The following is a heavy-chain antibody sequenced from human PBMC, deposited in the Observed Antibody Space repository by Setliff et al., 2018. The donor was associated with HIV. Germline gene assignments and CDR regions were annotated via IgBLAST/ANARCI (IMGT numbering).Heavy chain of an antibody. Sequence: PSETLSLTCTVSGGSISNYYWSWIRQPPGKGLEWIGNIYYSGSTKYNPSLKSRVTISVDTSKNQFSLKVSSVTAADTAVYYCVRDTGKSSGLDYWGQGTLVTVSS. J-gene: IGHJ4*02. CDR2: IYYSGST. CDR1: GGSISNYY. D-gene: IGHD3-22*01. CDR3: VRDTGKSSGLDY. V-gene: IGHV4-59*01.